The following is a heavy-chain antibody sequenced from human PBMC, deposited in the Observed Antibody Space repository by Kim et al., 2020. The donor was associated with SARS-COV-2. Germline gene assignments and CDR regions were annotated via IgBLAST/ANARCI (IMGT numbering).Heavy chain of an antibody. Sequence: SETLSLTCAVYGGSFSGYYWSWIRQPPGKGLEWIGEINHSGSTNYNPSLKSRVTISVDTSKNQFSLKLSSVTAADTAVYYCARRQGLRYFDWTPWRYYGMDVWGQGTTVTVSS. V-gene: IGHV4-34*01. CDR3: ARRQGLRYFDWTPWRYYGMDV. D-gene: IGHD3-9*01. CDR2: INHSGST. CDR1: GGSFSGYY. J-gene: IGHJ6*02.